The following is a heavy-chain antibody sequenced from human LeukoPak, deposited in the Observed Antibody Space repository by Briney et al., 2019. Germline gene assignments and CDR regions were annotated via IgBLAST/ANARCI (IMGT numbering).Heavy chain of an antibody. CDR2: IYYSGST. V-gene: IGHV4-31*03. Sequence: SQTLSLTCTVSGGSISSGGYCWSWIRQHPGKGLEWIGYIYYSGSTYYNPSLKSRVTISVDTSKNQFSLKLSSVTAADTAVYYCARGEYYYDSSGCIFDYWGQGTLDTVSS. CDR3: ARGEYYYDSSGCIFDY. CDR1: GGSISSGGYC. J-gene: IGHJ4*02. D-gene: IGHD3-22*01.